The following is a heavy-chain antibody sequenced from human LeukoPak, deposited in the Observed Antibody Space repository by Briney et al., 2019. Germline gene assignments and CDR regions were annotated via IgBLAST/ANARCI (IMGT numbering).Heavy chain of an antibody. CDR2: INPNSGGT. D-gene: IGHD6-13*01. CDR1: GYTFTVYY. J-gene: IGHJ5*02. CDR3: ARVQLDSSSRFDP. V-gene: IGHV1-2*02. Sequence: ASVTVSFKASGYTFTVYYMHWVRQAPGQGLEWMGWINPNSGGTNYAQKFQGRVTMTRDTSISTAYMELSRLRSDDTAVYYCARVQLDSSSRFDPWGQGTLVTVSS.